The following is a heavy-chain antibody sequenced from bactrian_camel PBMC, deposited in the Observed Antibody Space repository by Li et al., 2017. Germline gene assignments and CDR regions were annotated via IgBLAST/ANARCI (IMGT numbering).Heavy chain of an antibody. CDR1: GNSNSHWR. J-gene: IGHJ4*01. CDR2: IYSGGNT. CDR3: AAGRSCFNGDTKRDY. V-gene: IGHV3S53*01. D-gene: IGHD3*01. Sequence: HVQLVESGGDSVQVGGSLTLSCVASGNSNSHWRMAWFRQTPGKKERGGVATIYSGGNTDYADAVKGRFTISQDNHKNTVYLQMNSLKPEDTAMYYCAAGRSCFNGDTKRDYWGQGTQVTVS.